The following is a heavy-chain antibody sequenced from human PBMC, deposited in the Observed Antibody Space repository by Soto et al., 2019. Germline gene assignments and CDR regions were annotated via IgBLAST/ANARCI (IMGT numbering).Heavy chain of an antibody. J-gene: IGHJ6*02. D-gene: IGHD6-13*01. Sequence: ASVKVSCKASGGTFSSYTISWVRQAPGQGLEWMGWISAYNGNTNYAQKLQGRVTMTTDTSTSTAYMELRSLRSDDTAVYYCARDPGELGYYYYGMDVWGQGTTVTVSS. CDR2: ISAYNGNT. V-gene: IGHV1-18*01. CDR1: GGTFSSYT. CDR3: ARDPGELGYYYYGMDV.